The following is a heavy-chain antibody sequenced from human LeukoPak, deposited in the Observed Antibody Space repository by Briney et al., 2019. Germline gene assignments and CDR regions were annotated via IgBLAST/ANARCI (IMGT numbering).Heavy chain of an antibody. J-gene: IGHJ6*02. CDR3: ARDLTRALDYYYYGMDV. CDR1: GFTFSSYG. D-gene: IGHD2-2*01. Sequence: PGGSLRLSCAASGFTFSSYGMHWVRQAPGKGLEWVAVIWYDGSNKYYADSVKGRFTISRDNSKNTLYPQMNSLRAEDTAVYYCARDLTRALDYYYYGMDVWGQGTTVTVSS. V-gene: IGHV3-33*01. CDR2: IWYDGSNK.